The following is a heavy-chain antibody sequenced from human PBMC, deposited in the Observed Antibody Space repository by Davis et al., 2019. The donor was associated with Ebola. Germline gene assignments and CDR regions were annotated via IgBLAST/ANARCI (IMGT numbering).Heavy chain of an antibody. CDR2: IYYGVST. V-gene: IGHV4-31*03. D-gene: IGHD5-12*01. CDR3: ARFGYDGYEGRDY. Sequence: SETLSLTCTVSGGFVSSGGYYWGWIRQHPGKGLEWIGYIYYGVSTHYHPSLKSRLTISVDTSKNQLSLKLNSVTAADTAVYYCARFGYDGYEGRDYWGQGTLVTVSS. J-gene: IGHJ4*02. CDR1: GGFVSSGGYY.